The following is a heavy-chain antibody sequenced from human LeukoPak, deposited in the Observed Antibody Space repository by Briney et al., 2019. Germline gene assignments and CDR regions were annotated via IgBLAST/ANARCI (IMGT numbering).Heavy chain of an antibody. CDR2: ILNDGINK. J-gene: IGHJ4*02. CDR3: ARGRANWGYTFDY. V-gene: IGHV3-33*08. CDR1: GFTFSNYG. D-gene: IGHD7-27*01. Sequence: PGGSLRLSCAASGFTFSNYGMHWVRQAPGKGLEWVAVILNDGINKNYADSVKGRFTNSRDNAKNSLYLQMNSLRAEDTAVYYCARGRANWGYTFDYWGQGTLVTVSS.